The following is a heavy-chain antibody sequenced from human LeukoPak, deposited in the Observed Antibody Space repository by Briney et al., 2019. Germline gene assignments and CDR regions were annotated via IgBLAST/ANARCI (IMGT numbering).Heavy chain of an antibody. CDR2: ISYDGSNK. CDR1: GFTFSSYA. D-gene: IGHD5-18*01. Sequence: PGGSLRLSCAASGFTFSSYAMHWVRQAPGKGLEWVAVISYDGSNKYYADSVKGRFTISRDNSKNTLYLQMNSLRAEDTAVYYCARDRDTAMGLWGQGTLVTVSS. J-gene: IGHJ4*02. CDR3: ARDRDTAMGL. V-gene: IGHV3-30*04.